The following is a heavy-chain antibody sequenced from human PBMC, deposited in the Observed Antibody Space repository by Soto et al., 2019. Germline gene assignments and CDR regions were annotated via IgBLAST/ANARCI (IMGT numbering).Heavy chain of an antibody. CDR1: GFTFSRYG. Sequence: GGSLRLSCAASGFTFSRYGMHWVRQAPGKGLEWVAVISYDGSNKYYADSVKGRFTISRDNSKNTLYLQMNSLRAEDTAVYYCAKEGVDTAMATYWGQGTLVTVPQ. CDR3: AKEGVDTAMATY. CDR2: ISYDGSNK. D-gene: IGHD5-18*01. J-gene: IGHJ4*02. V-gene: IGHV3-30*18.